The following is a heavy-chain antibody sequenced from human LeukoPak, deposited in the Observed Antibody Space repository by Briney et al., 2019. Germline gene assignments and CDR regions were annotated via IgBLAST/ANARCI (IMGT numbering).Heavy chain of an antibody. J-gene: IGHJ6*02. V-gene: IGHV1-69*13. Sequence: ASVKVSCKASGGTLSNYAISWVRQAPGQGLEWMGGIIPIFRTPEYAQKFQGRLTIVADESANTAFMDLSSLRSDDTAVYYCASGTRRGYSYSYAFGYRYYGLDVWGQGTTVTVSS. CDR3: ASGTRRGYSYSYAFGYRYYGLDV. CDR1: GGTLSNYA. CDR2: IIPIFRTP. D-gene: IGHD5-18*01.